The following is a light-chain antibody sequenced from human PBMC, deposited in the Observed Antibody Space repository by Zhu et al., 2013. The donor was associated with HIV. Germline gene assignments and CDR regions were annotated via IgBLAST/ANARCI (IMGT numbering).Light chain of an antibody. CDR2: GAS. Sequence: VLTQSPGTLSLSPGERATLSCRASPSVWSNYLAWYQQRPGQAPRLLISGASTRAAGIPDRFSGSGSGTDFTLTISSLEPEDFTVYYCQQRSKWPPFTFGQGTKLEIK. CDR1: PSVWSNY. V-gene: IGKV3-11*01. CDR3: QQRSKWPPFT. J-gene: IGKJ2*01.